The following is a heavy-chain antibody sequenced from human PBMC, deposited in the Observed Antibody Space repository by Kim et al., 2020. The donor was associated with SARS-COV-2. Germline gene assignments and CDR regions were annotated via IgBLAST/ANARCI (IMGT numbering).Heavy chain of an antibody. CDR1: GGSISSYY. CDR3: ARDVSWRAAAGTRYYGMDV. J-gene: IGHJ6*02. CDR2: IYYSGST. D-gene: IGHD6-13*01. V-gene: IGHV4-59*13. Sequence: SETLSLTCTVSGGSISSYYWSWIRQPPGKGLEWIGYIYYSGSTNYNPALKSRVTISVDTSKNQFSLKLSSVTAADTAVYYCARDVSWRAAAGTRYYGMDVWGQGTTVTVSS.